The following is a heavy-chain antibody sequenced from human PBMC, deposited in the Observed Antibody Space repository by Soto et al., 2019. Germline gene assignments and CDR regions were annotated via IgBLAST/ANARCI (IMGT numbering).Heavy chain of an antibody. J-gene: IGHJ6*02. Sequence: QVQLVKSGAEVKKPGSSVKGSCKASGGTFSSYAISWVRQAPGQGLEWMGGIIPIFGTANYAQKFQGRVTMTADKYTSTAYMELSSRRSEDTAVYYCASPTREWLPPARDYYYGMDVWGQGTTVTVSS. CDR3: ASPTREWLPPARDYYYGMDV. D-gene: IGHD3-3*01. V-gene: IGHV1-69*06. CDR1: GGTFSSYA. CDR2: IIPIFGTA.